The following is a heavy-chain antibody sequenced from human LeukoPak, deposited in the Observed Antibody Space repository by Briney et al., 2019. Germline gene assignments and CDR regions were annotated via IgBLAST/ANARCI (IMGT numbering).Heavy chain of an antibody. J-gene: IGHJ6*03. CDR1: GFTFSSYS. CDR2: ISSSSSYI. V-gene: IGHV3-21*01. Sequence: PGGSLRLSCAASGFTFSSYSMNWVRQAPGKGLEWVSSISSSSSYIYYADSVKGRFTISRDNAKNSLYLQMNSLRAEDTAVYYCARGVRAYHYMDVWGKGTTVTVSS. CDR3: ARGVRAYHYMDV.